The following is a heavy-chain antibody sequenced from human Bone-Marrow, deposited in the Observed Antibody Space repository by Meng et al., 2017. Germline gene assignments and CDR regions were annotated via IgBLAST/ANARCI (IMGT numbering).Heavy chain of an antibody. CDR3: TTDPRRYYYDSSGYYPFDY. Sequence: GESLKISCAASGFTFSNAWMSWVRQAPGKGLEWVGRIKSKTDGGTTDYAAPVKGRFTISRDDSKNTLYLQVNSLKTEDTAVYYCTTDPRRYYYDSSGYYPFDYWGQGTLVTVSS. D-gene: IGHD3-22*01. V-gene: IGHV3-15*01. J-gene: IGHJ4*02. CDR2: IKSKTDGGTT. CDR1: GFTFSNAW.